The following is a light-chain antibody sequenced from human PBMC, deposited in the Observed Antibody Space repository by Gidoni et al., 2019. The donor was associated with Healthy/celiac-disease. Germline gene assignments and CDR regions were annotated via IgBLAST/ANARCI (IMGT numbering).Light chain of an antibody. CDR3: QQYGSSPPWT. J-gene: IGKJ1*01. CDR2: GAS. V-gene: IGKV3-20*01. CDR1: QSVSSSY. Sequence: EIVLPQSPGTLSLSPGERATLSCSASQSVSSSYLAWYQQKPGQAPRLLIYGASSRATGIPDRFSGSGSGTDFTLTISRLEPEDFAVYYCQQYGSSPPWTFGQGTKVEIK.